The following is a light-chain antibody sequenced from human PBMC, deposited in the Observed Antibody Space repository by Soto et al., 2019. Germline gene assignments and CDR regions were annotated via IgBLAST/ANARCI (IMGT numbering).Light chain of an antibody. CDR2: EVS. J-gene: IGLJ1*01. V-gene: IGLV2-14*01. Sequence: QSALAQPASVSGSAGQSSTISCTGTSSDVGGYNYISWYQQHPGKAPKLMIYEVSNRPSGVSNRFSGSKSGNTASLTISGRQAEDEADYYCSSYTSSSTRVFGTGTKVTVL. CDR1: SSDVGGYNY. CDR3: SSYTSSSTRV.